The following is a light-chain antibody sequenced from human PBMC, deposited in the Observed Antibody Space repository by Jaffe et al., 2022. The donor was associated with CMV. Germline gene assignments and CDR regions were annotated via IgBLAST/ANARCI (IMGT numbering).Light chain of an antibody. CDR2: GAS. CDR3: QNYNSGHQT. CDR1: QDIRNY. Sequence: DIQMTQSPSSLSASVGDRVTITCRASQDIRNYLAWYQHKPGEVPKLLIYGASTLHSGVPSRFSGSGSGADFTLTINSLQPEDVATYYCQNYNSGHQTFGQGTRLEIK. V-gene: IGKV1-27*01. J-gene: IGKJ5*01.